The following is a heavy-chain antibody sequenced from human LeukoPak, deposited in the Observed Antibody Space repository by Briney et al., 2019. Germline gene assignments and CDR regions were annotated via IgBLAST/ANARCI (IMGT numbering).Heavy chain of an antibody. J-gene: IGHJ4*02. CDR2: FSRSGPDT. Sequence: HSGGSLRLSCAASGFTFGSSAMSWVRQAPGKGPEWVSTFSRSGPDTYYADSVKGRFTIFRDNSKNTLYLQMNSLRAEDTAVYYCAKGSLGSWYYFDYWGQGTLVTVSS. V-gene: IGHV3-23*01. CDR1: GFTFGSSA. D-gene: IGHD6-13*01. CDR3: AKGSLGSWYYFDY.